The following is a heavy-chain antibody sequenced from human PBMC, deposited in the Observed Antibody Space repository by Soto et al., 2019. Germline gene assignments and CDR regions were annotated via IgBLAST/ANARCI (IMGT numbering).Heavy chain of an antibody. D-gene: IGHD6-19*01. Sequence: QVQLQESGPGLVKPSGTLSLTCAVSGGSISSSNWWSWVRQPPGKGLEWIGEIYHSGSTNYNPSLXXRVTISVDKSXXQXSXXLSSVTAADTAVYYCARDRSSGWYLLSQERGWFDPWGQGTLVTVSS. CDR3: ARDRSSGWYLLSQERGWFDP. V-gene: IGHV4-4*02. CDR2: IYHSGST. J-gene: IGHJ5*02. CDR1: GGSISSSNW.